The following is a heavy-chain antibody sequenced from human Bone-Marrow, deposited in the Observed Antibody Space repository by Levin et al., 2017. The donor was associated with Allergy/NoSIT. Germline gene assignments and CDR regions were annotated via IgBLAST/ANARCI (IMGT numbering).Heavy chain of an antibody. Sequence: SLKISCAASGFTFDDYAMHWVRQAPGKGLEWVSGISWNSGSIGYADSVKGRFTISRDNAKNSLYLQMNSLRAEDTALYYCAKDFMLELHAFDIWGQGTMVTVSS. CDR2: ISWNSGSI. D-gene: IGHD1-7*01. CDR1: GFTFDDYA. CDR3: AKDFMLELHAFDI. V-gene: IGHV3-9*01. J-gene: IGHJ3*02.